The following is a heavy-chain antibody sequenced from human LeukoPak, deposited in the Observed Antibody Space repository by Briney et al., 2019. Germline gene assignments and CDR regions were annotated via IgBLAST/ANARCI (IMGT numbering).Heavy chain of an antibody. Sequence: PGGSLRLSCAASGFTFSSYAMHWVRQAPGKGLEWVAVISYDGSNKYYADSAKGRFIISRDNAKKSLYLQMNNLRAEDTAVYYCARDQDWAFDYWGQGILVTVSS. CDR2: ISYDGSNK. V-gene: IGHV3-30-3*01. CDR3: ARDQDWAFDY. CDR1: GFTFSSYA. J-gene: IGHJ4*02. D-gene: IGHD3/OR15-3a*01.